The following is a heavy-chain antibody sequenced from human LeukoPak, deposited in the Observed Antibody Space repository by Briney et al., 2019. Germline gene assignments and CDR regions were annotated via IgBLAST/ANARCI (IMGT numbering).Heavy chain of an antibody. CDR1: GYTFTSYD. CDR3: ARVGIAAAGKERGYYYYMDV. V-gene: IGHV1-8*03. D-gene: IGHD6-13*01. J-gene: IGHJ6*03. CDR2: MNPNSGNT. Sequence: ASVKVSCKASGYTFTSYDINWVRQATGQGLEWMGWMNPNSGNTGYAQKFQGRVTITRNTSISTAYMELSSLRSEDAAVYYCARVGIAAAGKERGYYYYMDVWGKGTTVTVSS.